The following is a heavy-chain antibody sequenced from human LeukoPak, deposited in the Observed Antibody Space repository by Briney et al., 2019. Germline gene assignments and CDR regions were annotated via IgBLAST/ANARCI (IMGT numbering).Heavy chain of an antibody. Sequence: PGGSLRLSCAASGFTFDDYAMHWVRQAPGKGLEWVSGISWNSGSIGYADSVKGRFTISRDNAKNSLYLQMNSLRAEDTALYYCVGSDGATLYYGMGVWGQGTTVTVSS. CDR1: GFTFDDYA. V-gene: IGHV3-9*01. CDR2: ISWNSGSI. J-gene: IGHJ6*02. CDR3: VGSDGATLYYGMGV. D-gene: IGHD5-24*01.